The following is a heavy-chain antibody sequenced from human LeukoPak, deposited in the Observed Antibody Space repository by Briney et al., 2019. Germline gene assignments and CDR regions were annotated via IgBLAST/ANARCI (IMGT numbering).Heavy chain of an antibody. CDR2: IYTSGST. J-gene: IGHJ6*03. Sequence: SETLPLTCTVSGGSISSGSYYWSWIRQPAGKGLEWIGRIYTSGSTNSNPSLKSRVTISVDTSKNQFSLKLSSVTAADTAVYYCARDHGKVRGVNGWNYYYYYYYMDVWGKGTTVTISS. V-gene: IGHV4-61*02. D-gene: IGHD3-10*01. CDR1: GGSISSGSYY. CDR3: ARDHGKVRGVNGWNYYYYYYYMDV.